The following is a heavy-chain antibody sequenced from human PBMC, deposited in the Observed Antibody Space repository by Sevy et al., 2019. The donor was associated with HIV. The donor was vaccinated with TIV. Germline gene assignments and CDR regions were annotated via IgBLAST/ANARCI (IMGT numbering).Heavy chain of an antibody. Sequence: SETLSLTCAVYGGSFSGYYWSWIRQPPGKGLEWIGEINHSGSINYNPSLKSRVTISVDTSKNQFSLKLSSVTAADTAVYYCARGTAGRITGTTPRFYYYGMDVWGQGTTVTVSS. CDR1: GGSFSGYY. CDR3: ARGTAGRITGTTPRFYYYGMDV. CDR2: INHSGSI. V-gene: IGHV4-34*01. J-gene: IGHJ6*02. D-gene: IGHD1-7*01.